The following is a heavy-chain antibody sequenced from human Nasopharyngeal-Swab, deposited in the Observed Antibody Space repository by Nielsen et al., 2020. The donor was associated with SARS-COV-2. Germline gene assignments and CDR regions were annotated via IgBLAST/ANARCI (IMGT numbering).Heavy chain of an antibody. V-gene: IGHV3-53*01. Sequence: GESLKISWAASGFTVSSNYMSWVRQAPGKGLEWVSVIYSGGSTYYADSVKGRFTISRDNSKNTLYLQMNSLRAEDTAVYYCAREGGYSYGWSTYYYYGMDVWGQGTTVTVSS. CDR3: AREGGYSYGWSTYYYYGMDV. J-gene: IGHJ6*02. D-gene: IGHD5-18*01. CDR2: IYSGGST. CDR1: GFTVSSNY.